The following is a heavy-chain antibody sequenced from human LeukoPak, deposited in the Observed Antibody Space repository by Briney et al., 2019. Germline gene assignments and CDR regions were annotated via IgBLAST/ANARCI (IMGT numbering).Heavy chain of an antibody. J-gene: IGHJ4*02. CDR2: FDPEDGET. CDR3: ATKGTCYDFWSGPYYFDY. D-gene: IGHD3-3*01. V-gene: IGHV1-24*01. Sequence: ASVKVSCKVSGYTLTELSMHWVRQAPGKGLEWMGGFDPEDGETIYAQKFQGRATMTEDTSTDTAYMELSSLRSEDTAVYYCATKGTCYDFWSGPYYFDYWGQGTLVTVSS. CDR1: GYTLTELS.